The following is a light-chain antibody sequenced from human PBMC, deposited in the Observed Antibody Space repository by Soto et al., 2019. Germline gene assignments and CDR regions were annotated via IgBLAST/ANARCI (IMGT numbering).Light chain of an antibody. CDR1: QRLNYY. V-gene: IGKV1-39*01. Sequence: DNQMTQAASSLSASVGDRGTITCPASQRLNYYLNWYQQKPGKAPKLLIYAASSLQSGVPSRFTGSGSETDFTLTISSLQPEDFATYYCQQSYSTLPITFGQGTRLEIK. CDR2: AAS. CDR3: QQSYSTLPIT. J-gene: IGKJ5*01.